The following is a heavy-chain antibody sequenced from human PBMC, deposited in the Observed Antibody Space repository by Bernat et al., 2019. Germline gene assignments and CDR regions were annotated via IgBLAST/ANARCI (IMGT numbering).Heavy chain of an antibody. J-gene: IGHJ5*02. CDR2: ISRISSHI. Sequence: EMQLVESGGGLVKPGGSLRLSCTASGFTFSDFSMNWVRQAPGKGLEWLSYISRISSHIYYEDSVKGRFTISRDRAKSTLYLQMNSLRADDTAVYYCAGDPADSLTRNWFDPWGQGTLVTVSS. CDR3: AGDPADSLTRNWFDP. CDR1: GFTFSDFS. V-gene: IGHV3-21*05. D-gene: IGHD4-4*01.